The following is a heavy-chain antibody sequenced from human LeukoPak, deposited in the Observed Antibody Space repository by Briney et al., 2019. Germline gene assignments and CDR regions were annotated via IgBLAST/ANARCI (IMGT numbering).Heavy chain of an antibody. CDR2: IYYSGST. V-gene: IGHV4-59*08. Sequence: SETLSLTCTVSGGSISSYYWSWIRQPPGKGLEWIGYIYYSGSTNYNPSLKSRVTISVDTSKNQFSLKLSSVTAADTAVYYCARVVVAAIVNWFDPWGQGTLVTVSS. J-gene: IGHJ5*02. CDR1: GGSISSYY. CDR3: ARVVVAAIVNWFDP. D-gene: IGHD2-15*01.